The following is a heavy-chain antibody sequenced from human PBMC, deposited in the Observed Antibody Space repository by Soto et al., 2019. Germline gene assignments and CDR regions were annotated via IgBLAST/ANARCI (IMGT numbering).Heavy chain of an antibody. CDR3: ARLHYDFWSGYSEYYFDY. Sequence: PSETLSLTCTVSGGSISSGDYYWSWIRQPPGKGLEWIGYIYYSGSTYYNPSLKSRVTISVDTSKNQFSLKLSSVTAADTAVYYCARLHYDFWSGYSEYYFDYWGQGTLVTVSS. CDR2: IYYSGST. D-gene: IGHD3-3*01. J-gene: IGHJ4*02. V-gene: IGHV4-30-4*01. CDR1: GGSISSGDYY.